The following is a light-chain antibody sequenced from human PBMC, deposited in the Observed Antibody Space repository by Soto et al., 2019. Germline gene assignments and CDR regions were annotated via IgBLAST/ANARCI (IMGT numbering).Light chain of an antibody. CDR1: SSDFETYNV. J-gene: IGLJ1*01. CDR3: QSYDSTLSARYV. V-gene: IGLV2-14*02. Sequence: QSALTQPASVSGSPGQSITISCTGTSSDFETYNVVSWYQHHPGKAPKLLIFGNINRPSGVPDRFSGSKSGTSASLAITGLQAEDEGDYYCQSYDSTLSARYVFGTGTKLTVL. CDR2: GNI.